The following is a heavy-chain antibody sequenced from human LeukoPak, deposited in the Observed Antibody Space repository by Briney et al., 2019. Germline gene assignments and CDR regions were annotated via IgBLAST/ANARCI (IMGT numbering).Heavy chain of an antibody. J-gene: IGHJ4*02. CDR2: ISGSGSNT. D-gene: IGHD1-26*01. CDR3: AKGSRSNVYYPPDY. CDR1: GFTFSNYA. Sequence: PGGSLRLSCAASGFTFSNYAMNWVRQAPGKGLEWVSVISGSGSNTYYADSVKGRFTISRDNSKNTLYLQMNGLRAEDTAVYYCAKGSRSNVYYPPDYWGQGNLVTVSS. V-gene: IGHV3-23*01.